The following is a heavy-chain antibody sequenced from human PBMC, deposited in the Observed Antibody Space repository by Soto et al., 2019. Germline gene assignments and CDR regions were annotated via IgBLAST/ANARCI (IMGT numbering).Heavy chain of an antibody. V-gene: IGHV2-5*02. CDR1: GFSLSTSGVG. CDR2: IYWDDDK. Sequence: QITLKESGPTLVKPTQTLTLTCTFSGFSLSTSGVGVGWIRQPPGKALEWLALIYWDDDKRYSPSLKSRLTITTDTPKNPVAHTMDNADPVDTATNSSAHGKERNFRSGYHLDYWGQGKLVTVSS. J-gene: IGHJ4*02. CDR3: AHGKERNFRSGYHLDY. D-gene: IGHD3-3*01.